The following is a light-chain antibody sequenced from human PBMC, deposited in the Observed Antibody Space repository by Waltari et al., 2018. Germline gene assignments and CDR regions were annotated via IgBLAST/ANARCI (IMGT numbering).Light chain of an antibody. CDR1: DSDVGAYDF. J-gene: IGLJ1*01. V-gene: IGLV2-14*01. Sequence: QSALTQPASVSGSPGQSITISCYGTDSDVGAYDFVSLYQQHPGKAPHLIIYEVSNRPSGISNRFSASKSGNTASLTISGLQAEDEADYYCSSYTTSSAPGVFGTGTRVTVL. CDR3: SSYTTSSAPGV. CDR2: EVS.